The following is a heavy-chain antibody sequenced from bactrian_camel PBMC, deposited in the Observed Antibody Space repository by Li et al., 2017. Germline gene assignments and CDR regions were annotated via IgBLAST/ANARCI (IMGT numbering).Heavy chain of an antibody. CDR2: FRVGYTST. J-gene: IGHJ4*01. Sequence: LSCTGSGYSVRRACVAWFRQAPGTEREGAAAFRVGYTSTYYGASMRGRFRISQDNVKQTVYLQIDSLKPEDTAVYYCAARLPGAGRPFGFRDESFNYWDQGTQVTFS. CDR1: GYSVRRAC. CDR3: AARLPGAGRPFGFRDESFNY. D-gene: IGHD5*01. V-gene: IGHV3S25*01.